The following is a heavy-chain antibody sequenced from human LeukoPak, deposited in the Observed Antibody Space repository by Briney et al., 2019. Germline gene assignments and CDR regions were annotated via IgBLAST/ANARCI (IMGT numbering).Heavy chain of an antibody. J-gene: IGHJ4*02. D-gene: IGHD3-22*01. V-gene: IGHV1-18*01. CDR2: ISAYNGNT. Sequence: GASEKVSCKASGYTFTSYGISWVRQAPGQGLEWMGWISAYNGNTNYAQKLQGRVTMTTDTSTSTAYMELRSLRSDDTAVYYCALDSSGYHYFDYWGQGTLVTVSP. CDR3: ALDSSGYHYFDY. CDR1: GYTFTSYG.